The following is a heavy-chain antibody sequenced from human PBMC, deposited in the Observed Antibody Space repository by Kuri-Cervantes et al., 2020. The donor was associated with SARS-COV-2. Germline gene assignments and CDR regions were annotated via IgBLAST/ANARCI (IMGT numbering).Heavy chain of an antibody. V-gene: IGHV3-30-3*01. CDR2: ISYDGSNK. J-gene: IGHJ4*02. D-gene: IGHD6-19*01. CDR1: GFTFSSYA. Sequence: GGSLRLSCAASGFTFSSYAMHWVRQAPGKGLEWVAVISYDGSNKYYADSVKGRLTISRDNSKNTLYLQMNSLRAEDTAVYYCARDHRIAVAALDYWGQGTLVTVSS. CDR3: ARDHRIAVAALDY.